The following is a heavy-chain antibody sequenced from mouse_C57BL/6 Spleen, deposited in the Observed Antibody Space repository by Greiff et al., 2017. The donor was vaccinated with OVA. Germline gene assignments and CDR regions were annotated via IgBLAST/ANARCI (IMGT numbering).Heavy chain of an antibody. CDR2: ISSGSSTI. D-gene: IGHD2-4*01. J-gene: IGHJ2*01. V-gene: IGHV5-17*01. CDR1: GFTFSDYG. Sequence: EVHLVESGGGLVKPGGSLKLSCAASGFTFSDYGMHWVRQAPEKGLEWVAYISSGSSTIYYADTVKGRFTISRDNAKNTLFLQMTSLRSEDTAMYYCARPRDDYDRNFDYWGQGTTLTVSS. CDR3: ARPRDDYDRNFDY.